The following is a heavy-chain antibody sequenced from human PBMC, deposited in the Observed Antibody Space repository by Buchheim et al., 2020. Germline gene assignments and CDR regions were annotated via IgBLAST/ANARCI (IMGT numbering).Heavy chain of an antibody. Sequence: EVQLVESGGGLVQPGGSLRLSCAASGFTFSSYWMSWVRQAPGKGLEWVGRIRSSTDGGTTDYAVPVKGRFTISRDDSENTLYPQMNSLKTEDTAVYYCTTLMKSARLSSDYWGQGTL. CDR3: TTLMKSARLSSDY. V-gene: IGHV3-15*01. D-gene: IGHD6-6*01. CDR2: IRSSTDGGTT. J-gene: IGHJ4*02. CDR1: GFTFSSYW.